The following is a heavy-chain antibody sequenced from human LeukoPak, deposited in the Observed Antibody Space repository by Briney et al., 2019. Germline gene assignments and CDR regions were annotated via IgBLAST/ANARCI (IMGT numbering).Heavy chain of an antibody. D-gene: IGHD3-3*01. CDR3: ARDTRATGYDFWSGYYPNWFDP. J-gene: IGHJ5*02. V-gene: IGHV1-18*01. CDR2: ISAYNGNT. CDR1: GYTFTSYG. Sequence: GASVKVSCKASGYTFTSYGISWVRQAPGQGLEWMGWISAYNGNTNYAQKLQDRVTMTTDTSTSTAYMELRSLRSDDTAVYYCARDTRATGYDFWSGYYPNWFDPWGQGTLVTVSS.